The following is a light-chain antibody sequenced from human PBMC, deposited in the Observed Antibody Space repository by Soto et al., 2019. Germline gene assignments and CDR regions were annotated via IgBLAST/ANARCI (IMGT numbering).Light chain of an antibody. Sequence: VRTQSPANLSVSPGERAPLSCRASQSFSSNVAWYQQKPGQAPRLLRYGTSPRVTGIPARCSGRGAGTEFTRTISSLQSEDFAVDDGQQYYNWPLTFGGGTKVDIK. CDR3: QQYYNWPLT. V-gene: IGKV3-15*01. CDR2: GTS. CDR1: QSFSSN. J-gene: IGKJ4*01.